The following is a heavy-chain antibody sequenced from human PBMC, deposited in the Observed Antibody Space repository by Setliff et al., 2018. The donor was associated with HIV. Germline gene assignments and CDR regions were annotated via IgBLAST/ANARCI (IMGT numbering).Heavy chain of an antibody. D-gene: IGHD3-10*01. CDR1: GGSVSSGGYY. CDR3: ATSPAGEILGSRPFYFDY. J-gene: IGHJ4*02. V-gene: IGHV4-31*03. CDR2: IYYSGST. Sequence: TLSLTCTVSGGSVSSGGYYWSWIRQHPGRGLEWIGYIYYSGSTYYSPSLKSRVTISEDTSKNQFSLKMRSVTAADTAVYYCATSPAGEILGSRPFYFDYWGQGTLVTVSS.